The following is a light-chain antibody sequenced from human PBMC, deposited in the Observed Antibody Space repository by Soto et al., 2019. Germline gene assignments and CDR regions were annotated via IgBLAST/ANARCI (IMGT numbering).Light chain of an antibody. V-gene: IGKV3-15*01. CDR1: QNVGRN. CDR3: QQVNNWPTYT. J-gene: IGKJ2*01. Sequence: EILLTQSPAILSVSPGERATLSCRASQNVGRNLAWYQQKPGQAPRLLMYGASTRATGIPARFSGSGSGTEFTLTISSLQSEDFAVYYCQQVNNWPTYTFGQGTKLEIK. CDR2: GAS.